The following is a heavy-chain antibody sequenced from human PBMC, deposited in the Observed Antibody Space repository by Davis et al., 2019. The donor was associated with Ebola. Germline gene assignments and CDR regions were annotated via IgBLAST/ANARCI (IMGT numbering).Heavy chain of an antibody. CDR1: GFTFDDYA. Sequence: GGSLRLSCAASGFTFDDYAMHWVRQAPGKGLEWVSGISWNSGSTYYADSVKGRFTISRDNSKKTLYLQMNSLRAEDTAVYYCARDTLLYYDFWSGAWDYWGQGTLVTVSS. D-gene: IGHD3-3*01. V-gene: IGHV3-9*01. CDR2: ISWNSGST. J-gene: IGHJ4*02. CDR3: ARDTLLYYDFWSGAWDY.